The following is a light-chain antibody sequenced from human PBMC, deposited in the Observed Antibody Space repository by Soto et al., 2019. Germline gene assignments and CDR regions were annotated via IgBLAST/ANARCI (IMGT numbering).Light chain of an antibody. J-gene: IGKJ1*01. CDR1: QSVSSW. V-gene: IGKV1-5*03. CDR3: QQYNSAWT. Sequence: DIQMTQSPSTLSASVGDRVTITCRASQSVSSWLAWYQQKPGKAPNILIYTASSLESGVPSRFSGSGSRTEFTLTISSLQPDDFATYYCQQYNSAWTFGQGTKVDIK. CDR2: TAS.